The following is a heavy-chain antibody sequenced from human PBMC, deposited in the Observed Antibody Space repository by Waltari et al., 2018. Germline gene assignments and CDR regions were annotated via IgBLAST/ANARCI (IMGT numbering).Heavy chain of an antibody. CDR3: ASARVLRNYYMDV. CDR1: GGSISSGGYY. CDR2: IYSSGST. D-gene: IGHD4-17*01. Sequence: QVQLQESGPGLVKPSQTLSLTCTVSGGSISSGGYYWSWIPQHPGNGLEWIGYIYSSGSTYYHPSLKCRVTISVDTSKNQFSLKLSSVTAADTAVYYCASARVLRNYYMDVWGKGTTVTVSS. V-gene: IGHV4-31*03. J-gene: IGHJ6*03.